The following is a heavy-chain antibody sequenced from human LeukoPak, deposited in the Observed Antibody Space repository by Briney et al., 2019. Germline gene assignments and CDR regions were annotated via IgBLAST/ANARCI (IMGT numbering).Heavy chain of an antibody. CDR1: GYSFTNYW. V-gene: IGHV5-51*01. Sequence: GESLKISCKGSGYSFTNYWIGWVRQMPGKGLEWMGIIYPGDSDIRYSPSFQGQVTISADKSISTAYLQWSSLRASDSAMYYCALKSRGYCSGGRCYIGYWGQGTLVTVSS. J-gene: IGHJ4*02. CDR2: IYPGDSDI. D-gene: IGHD2-15*01. CDR3: ALKSRGYCSGGRCYIGY.